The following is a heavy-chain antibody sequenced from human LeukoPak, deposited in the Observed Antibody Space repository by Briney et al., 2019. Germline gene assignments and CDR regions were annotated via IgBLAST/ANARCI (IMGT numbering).Heavy chain of an antibody. V-gene: IGHV3-23*01. J-gene: IGHJ4*02. D-gene: IGHD3-3*01. Sequence: GGSLRLSCAASGFTFSSYAMSWVRQAPGKGLEWVSAISGSGGSTYYADSVKGRFTISRDNSKNTLYLQMNSLRADDTAVYYCAKDQAGYNFWSDSWGQGTLVTVSS. CDR3: AKDQAGYNFWSDS. CDR2: ISGSGGST. CDR1: GFTFSSYA.